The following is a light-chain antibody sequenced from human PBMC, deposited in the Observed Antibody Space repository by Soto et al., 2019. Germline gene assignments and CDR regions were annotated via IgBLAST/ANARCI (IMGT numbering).Light chain of an antibody. CDR3: QQYNGYSRT. V-gene: IGKV1-5*03. CDR1: QSISSY. CDR2: KAS. J-gene: IGKJ1*01. Sequence: DIQMTQSPSTLSASVGDRVTITCRASQSISSYLAWYQHKPGKAPKLLIYKASSLESGVPSRFSGSRSGTEFTLTISSLQPDDFATYYSQQYNGYSRTFGQGTKVEIK.